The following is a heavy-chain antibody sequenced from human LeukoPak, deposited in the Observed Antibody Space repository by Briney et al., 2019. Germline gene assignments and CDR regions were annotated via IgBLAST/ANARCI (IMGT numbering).Heavy chain of an antibody. CDR2: ISSDGSHK. J-gene: IGHJ4*02. V-gene: IGHV3-30*18. Sequence: GGSLRLSCAGSGFTFNSYGMHGVRQAPGTVLDWVAVISSDGSHKYYADSVKGRFTISRDNSKNTLYLQMNSLRAEDTAVYYCAKVAVGGTIHYFDYWGQGTLVTVSS. D-gene: IGHD1-26*01. CDR1: GFTFNSYG. CDR3: AKVAVGGTIHYFDY.